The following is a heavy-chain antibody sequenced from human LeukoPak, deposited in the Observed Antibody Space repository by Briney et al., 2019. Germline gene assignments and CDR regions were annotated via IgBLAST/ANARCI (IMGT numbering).Heavy chain of an antibody. CDR1: GFTFDDYA. Sequence: GGSLRLSCAASGFTFDDYAMHWVRQAPGKGLEWVSGISWNSGSIGYADSVKGRFTISRDSAKNSLYLQMNSLRAEDTAVYYCAKAPSRYCSGGSCYSDSSGFDYWGQGTLVTVSS. CDR2: ISWNSGSI. V-gene: IGHV3-9*01. D-gene: IGHD2-15*01. J-gene: IGHJ4*02. CDR3: AKAPSRYCSGGSCYSDSSGFDY.